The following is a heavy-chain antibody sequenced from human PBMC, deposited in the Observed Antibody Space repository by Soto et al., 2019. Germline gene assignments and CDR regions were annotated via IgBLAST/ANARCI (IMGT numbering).Heavy chain of an antibody. V-gene: IGHV1-46*01. J-gene: IGHJ4*02. Sequence: QVQLVQSGTEVKKPGASVKISCKASGYTFTGYYIYWVRQAPGQGLEFMGAINSGGGNTDDAQTSQGSGTVTRDTSGSTVYMALTGLSFDERPVYYCAGGNCAGYCYFDSWGQGSLVTVSA. CDR1: GYTFTGYY. D-gene: IGHD2-21*02. CDR2: INSGGGNT. CDR3: AGGNCAGYCYFDS.